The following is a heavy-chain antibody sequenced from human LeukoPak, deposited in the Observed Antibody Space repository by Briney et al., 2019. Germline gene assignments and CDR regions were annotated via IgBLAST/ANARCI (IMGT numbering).Heavy chain of an antibody. V-gene: IGHV1-69*05. CDR2: IIPIFGTA. CDR3: ARETHFHCGGDCSRDGRGYYYMDV. CDR1: GGTFSSYA. D-gene: IGHD2-21*01. J-gene: IGHJ6*03. Sequence: GASVKVSCKASGGTFSSYAISWVRQAPGQGLEWMGGIIPIFGTANYAQKFQGRVTITTDESTSTAYMELSSLRSEDTAVYYCARETHFHCGGDCSRDGRGYYYMDVWGKGTTVTVSS.